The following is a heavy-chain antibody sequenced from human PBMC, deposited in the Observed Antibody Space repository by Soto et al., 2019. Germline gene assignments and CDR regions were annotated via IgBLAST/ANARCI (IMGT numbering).Heavy chain of an antibody. CDR1: GGSISSGGYY. Sequence: QVQLQESGPGLVKPSQTLSLTCTVSGGSISSGGYYWSWIRQHPGKGLEWIGYIYYSGSTSYNPSLRSRVTISVDTSKNQCSLKLSSVTAADTAVYYCARDLQYSRLFYGMDVWGQGTTVTVSS. CDR3: ARDLQYSRLFYGMDV. J-gene: IGHJ6*02. V-gene: IGHV4-31*03. D-gene: IGHD6-13*01. CDR2: IYYSGST.